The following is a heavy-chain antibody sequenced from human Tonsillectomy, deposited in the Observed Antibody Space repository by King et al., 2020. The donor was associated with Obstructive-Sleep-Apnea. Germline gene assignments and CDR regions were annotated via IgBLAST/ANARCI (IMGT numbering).Heavy chain of an antibody. J-gene: IGHJ4*02. V-gene: IGHV3-7*03. CDR1: GFTFSNYW. D-gene: IGHD2-21*02. CDR2: IKQDGSEK. CDR3: ARGFCGGDCYSVY. Sequence: VQLVEAGGGLGQPGGSLRLSCAASGFTFSNYWMSWVRQAPGKGLEWVANIKQDGSEKYYVDPVKGRFTISRDNAKNSLYLQMNSLRAEDTAVYYCARGFCGGDCYSVYWGQGTLVTVSS.